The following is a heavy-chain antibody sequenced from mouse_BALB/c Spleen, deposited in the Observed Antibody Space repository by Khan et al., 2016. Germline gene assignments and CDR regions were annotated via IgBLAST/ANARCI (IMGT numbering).Heavy chain of an antibody. V-gene: IGHV1-9*01. Sequence: QVQLQQSGAELMKPGASVKISCKATGYTFSRYWIEWVKERPGHGLVWIGEILPGSGSSNYNENFKGKATFTAETSSNTAHMQLRSLTFDDSAVYYCARGAYWGQGTLVTVSA. CDR3: ARGAY. CDR2: ILPGSGSS. CDR1: GYTFSRYW. J-gene: IGHJ3*01.